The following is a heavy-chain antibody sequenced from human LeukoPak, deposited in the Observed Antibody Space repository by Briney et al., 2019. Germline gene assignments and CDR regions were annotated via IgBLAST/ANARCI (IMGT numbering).Heavy chain of an antibody. V-gene: IGHV1-18*01. D-gene: IGHD2-15*01. J-gene: IGHJ4*02. CDR2: ISIGDGRT. Sequence: GASVKVSCKTSGYTFNNFGITWVRQAPGQGPEWIGWISIGDGRTHYGRKFQDRVSMTREMSSNTAFLELSSLRSDDTAVYFCSRSYYSSSWYYFDHWGQGTLVTVSS. CDR1: GYTFNNFG. CDR3: SRSYYSSSWYYFDH.